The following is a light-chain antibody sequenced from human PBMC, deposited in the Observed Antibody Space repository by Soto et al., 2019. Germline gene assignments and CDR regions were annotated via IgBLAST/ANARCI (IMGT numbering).Light chain of an antibody. Sequence: QAVVTQEPSLTVSPGGTVTLTCASSTGAVTSGDYPNWVQQKPGQTPRALSYSTPNKHSWTPARFSGSLLGGKAALTLSGAQPEDEAEYYCLLYLGGYVVFGGGTKLTVL. CDR3: LLYLGGYVV. CDR2: STP. V-gene: IGLV7-43*01. J-gene: IGLJ2*01. CDR1: TGAVTSGDY.